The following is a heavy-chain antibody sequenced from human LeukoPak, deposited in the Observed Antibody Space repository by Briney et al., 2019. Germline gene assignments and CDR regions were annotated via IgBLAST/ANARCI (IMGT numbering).Heavy chain of an antibody. J-gene: IGHJ6*02. CDR2: ISYDGSNK. Sequence: PGGSLGLSCAASGFTFSSYGMHWVRQAPGKGLEWVAVISYDGSNKYYADSVKGRFTISRDNSKNTLYLQMNSLRAEDTAVYYCAKDLYSVIHVIVVVTADGYGMDVWGQGTTVTVSS. D-gene: IGHD2-21*02. CDR3: AKDLYSVIHVIVVVTADGYGMDV. V-gene: IGHV3-30*18. CDR1: GFTFSSYG.